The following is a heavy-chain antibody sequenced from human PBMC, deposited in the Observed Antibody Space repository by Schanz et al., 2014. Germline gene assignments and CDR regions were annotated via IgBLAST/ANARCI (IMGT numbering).Heavy chain of an antibody. Sequence: EVQLLESGGGLVEPGGSLRLSCAASGFSFSSYAMGWVRQARGKGLEWVSAMNESHSTIYYADSVRGRFTISRDNAESTLFLQMNSLRAEDTSVYYCAKNWNLDYWGQGTLVTVSS. J-gene: IGHJ4*02. CDR1: GFSFSSYA. CDR2: MNESHSTI. D-gene: IGHD1-1*01. CDR3: AKNWNLDY. V-gene: IGHV3-23*01.